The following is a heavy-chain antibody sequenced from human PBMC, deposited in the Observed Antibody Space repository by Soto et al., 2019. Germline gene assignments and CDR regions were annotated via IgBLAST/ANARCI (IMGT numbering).Heavy chain of an antibody. Sequence: QITLKESGPTLVKPTQTLTLTCTFSGFSLSTSGVGVGWIRQPPGKALEWLALIYWDDDKRYSPSLKSRLTITKVTTKHPVVLTMTNMDPVDTATDYCAHRRRMELLWFGERERNDAFDIWGQGTMVTVSS. CDR3: AHRRRMELLWFGERERNDAFDI. CDR2: IYWDDDK. D-gene: IGHD3-10*01. V-gene: IGHV2-5*02. CDR1: GFSLSTSGVG. J-gene: IGHJ3*02.